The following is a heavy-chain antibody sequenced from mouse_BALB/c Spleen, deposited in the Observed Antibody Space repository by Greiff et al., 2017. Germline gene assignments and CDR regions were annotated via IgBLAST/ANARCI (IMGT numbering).Heavy chain of an antibody. V-gene: IGHV1-63*02. D-gene: IGHD1-1*01. CDR3: ARSSYGSRENWYFDV. J-gene: IGHJ1*01. CDR1: GYTFTNYW. CDR2: IYPGGGYT. Sequence: QVQLQQSGAELVRPGTSVKISCKASGYTFTNYWLGWVKQRPGHGLEWIGDIYPGGGYTNYNEKFKGKATLTADTSSSTAYMQLSSLTSEDSAVYFCARSSYGSRENWYFDVWGAGTTVTVSS.